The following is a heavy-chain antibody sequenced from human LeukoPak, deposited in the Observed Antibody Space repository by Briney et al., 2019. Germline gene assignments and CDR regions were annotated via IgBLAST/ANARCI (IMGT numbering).Heavy chain of an antibody. CDR2: IYPGDSDT. D-gene: IGHD3-16*01. J-gene: IGHJ4*02. V-gene: IGHV5-51*01. CDR3: ALGGGYAPSHMYYFDY. Sequence: ESLKISCKGSGYSFTSYWIGWVRQMPGKCLELMGIIYPGDSDTRYSPSFQGQVTISADKSISTAYLRWSSLKASDTAMYYCALGGGYAPSHMYYFDYWGQGTLVTVSS. CDR1: GYSFTSYW.